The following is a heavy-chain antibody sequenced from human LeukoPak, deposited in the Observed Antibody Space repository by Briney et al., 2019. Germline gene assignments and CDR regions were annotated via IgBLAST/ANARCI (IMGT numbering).Heavy chain of an antibody. CDR3: AKGYYYDSSGRITDAFDI. V-gene: IGHV3-23*01. CDR1: GXTFRSYA. Sequence: RXSXXASGXTFRSYAXXWVRQAPGKGLEWVSDISGSGGSKYYADSVKGRFTISRDNSKNTLYLQMNSLRAEDTAVYYCAKGYYYDSSGRITDAFDIWGQGTMVTVSS. J-gene: IGHJ3*02. CDR2: ISGSGGSK. D-gene: IGHD3-22*01.